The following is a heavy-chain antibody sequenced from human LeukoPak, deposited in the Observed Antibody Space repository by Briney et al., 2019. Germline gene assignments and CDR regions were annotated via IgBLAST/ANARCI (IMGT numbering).Heavy chain of an antibody. CDR1: GFTFRNSA. CDR3: VKGSTSSRPYYFDY. CDR2: IGGDGVGT. J-gene: IGHJ4*02. V-gene: IGHV3-23*01. Sequence: PGGSLRLSCAASGFTFRNSAMSWVRQAPGKGLEWVSAIGGDGVGTYYADSVRGRFTLSRDNSKNILWLQMNSLRAEDVAIYYCVKGSTSSRPYYFDYWGQGILVTVSS. D-gene: IGHD6-6*01.